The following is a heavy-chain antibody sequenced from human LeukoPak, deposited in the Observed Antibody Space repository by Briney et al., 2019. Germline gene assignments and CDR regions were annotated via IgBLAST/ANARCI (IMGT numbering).Heavy chain of an antibody. D-gene: IGHD6-13*01. CDR1: GGIFSSYA. Sequence: PVTVSCKASGGIFSSYACSWVRQAPGQGLEWMGGIIPIFGTANYAQKFQGRVTITTDESTSTAYMELSSLRSEDTAVYYCAGVIAAAGTKIYYYYMDVGGKGTTVTVSS. CDR3: AGVIAAAGTKIYYYYMDV. CDR2: IIPIFGTA. J-gene: IGHJ6*03. V-gene: IGHV1-69*05.